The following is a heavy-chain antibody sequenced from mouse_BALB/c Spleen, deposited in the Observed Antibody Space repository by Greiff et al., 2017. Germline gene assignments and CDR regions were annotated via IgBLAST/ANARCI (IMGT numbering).Heavy chain of an antibody. J-gene: IGHJ4*01. D-gene: IGHD1-1*01. CDR2: ISSGGSYT. CDR1: GFTFSSYA. Sequence: EVQGVESGGGLVKPGGSLKLSCAASGFTFSSYAMSWVRQSPEKRLEWVAEISSGGSYTYYPDTVTGRFTISSDNAKNTLYLEMSSLRSEDTAMYYCAREVYYYGSSYYAMDYWGQGTSVTVSS. V-gene: IGHV5-9-4*01. CDR3: AREVYYYGSSYYAMDY.